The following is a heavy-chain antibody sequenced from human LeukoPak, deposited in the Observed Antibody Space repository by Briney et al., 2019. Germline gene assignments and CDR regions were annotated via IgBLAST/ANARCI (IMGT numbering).Heavy chain of an antibody. J-gene: IGHJ6*03. CDR2: IYYSGST. Sequence: SETLSLTCTVSGGSISSHCWSWIRQPPGKGLEWIGCIYYSGSTNYNPSLKSRVTVSVDTPKNQFSLKLSSVTAADTAVYYCARVRITILGDSYYYNMDVWGKGTTVTVSS. D-gene: IGHD3-3*01. CDR1: GGSISSHC. CDR3: ARVRITILGDSYYYNMDV. V-gene: IGHV4-59*11.